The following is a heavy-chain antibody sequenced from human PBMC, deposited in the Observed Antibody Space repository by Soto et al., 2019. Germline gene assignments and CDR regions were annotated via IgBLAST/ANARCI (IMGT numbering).Heavy chain of an antibody. CDR3: AADSTRGYSYGYYYYGMDV. V-gene: IGHV1-58*01. Sequence: ASVKVSCKASGFTFTSSAVQWVRQARGQRLEWIGWIVVGSGNTNYAQKFQARVTITRDMSTSTAYMELSSLRSEDTAVYYCAADSTRGYSYGYYYYGMDVWGQGTTVTVSS. CDR2: IVVGSGNT. D-gene: IGHD5-18*01. CDR1: GFTFTSSA. J-gene: IGHJ6*02.